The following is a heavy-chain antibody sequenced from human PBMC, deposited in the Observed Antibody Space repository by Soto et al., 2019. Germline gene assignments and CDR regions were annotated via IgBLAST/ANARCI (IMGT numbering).Heavy chain of an antibody. CDR1: GFTFSSYA. J-gene: IGHJ6*02. CDR3: ASPHYDFWSGSPGSGYGMDV. D-gene: IGHD3-3*01. CDR2: ISGSGDKT. Sequence: GGSLRLSCAASGFTFSSYAMSWVRQAPGKGLEWVSAISGSGDKTYYADSVKGRFTISRDNSKNTLYLQMNSLRAEDTAVYYCASPHYDFWSGSPGSGYGMDVWGQGTTVTVSS. V-gene: IGHV3-23*01.